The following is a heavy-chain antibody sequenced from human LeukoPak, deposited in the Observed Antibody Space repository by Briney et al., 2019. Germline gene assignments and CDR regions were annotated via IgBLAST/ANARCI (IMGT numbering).Heavy chain of an antibody. Sequence: PGGSLRLSCAGSGFTFSSYAMSWFRPAPGKGLEWVSGIRGSGGSTYYADSVKGRFTISRDNSKNTVYLQMNSLRAEDTAVYYCANPPLKTTMIVVVIWGQGTLVTVSS. D-gene: IGHD3-22*01. J-gene: IGHJ4*02. CDR1: GFTFSSYA. CDR2: IRGSGGST. CDR3: ANPPLKTTMIVVVI. V-gene: IGHV3-23*01.